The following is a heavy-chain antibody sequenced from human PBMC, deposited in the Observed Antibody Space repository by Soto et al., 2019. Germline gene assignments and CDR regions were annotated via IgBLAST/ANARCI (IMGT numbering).Heavy chain of an antibody. CDR3: VRDFGWYFRSGYMDV. J-gene: IGHJ6*03. Sequence: EVQLVESGGGLVKPGGSLRLSCAASGFSFISYSMNWVRQAPGKGLEWVSSINEDSSYIYYAHSLRGRFTISGDNAKDSLYLQMNGLRAEDTAVYYCVRDFGWYFRSGYMDVWGDGATVTVSS. V-gene: IGHV3-21*02. CDR1: GFSFISYS. D-gene: IGHD3-3*01. CDR2: INEDSSYI.